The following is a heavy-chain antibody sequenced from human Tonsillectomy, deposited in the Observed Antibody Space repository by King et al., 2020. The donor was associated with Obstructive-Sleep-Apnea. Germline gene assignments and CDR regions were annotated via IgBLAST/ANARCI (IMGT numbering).Heavy chain of an antibody. CDR1: GFTFSSYS. J-gene: IGHJ4*02. CDR2: ISSSSSYI. Sequence: VQLVESGGGLVKPGGSLRLSCAASGFTFSSYSMNWVRQAPGKGLEWVSSISSSSSYIYYADSVKGRFTISRDNAKNSLYLQMNRLRAEDTAVYYCARGSPDCSSTSCHYFDDWGQGTLVTVSS. CDR3: ARGSPDCSSTSCHYFDD. D-gene: IGHD2-2*01. V-gene: IGHV3-21*01.